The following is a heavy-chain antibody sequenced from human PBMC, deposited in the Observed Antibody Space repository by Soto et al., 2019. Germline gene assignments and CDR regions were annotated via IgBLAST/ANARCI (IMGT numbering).Heavy chain of an antibody. CDR2: IYHTGSA. CDR1: GASLSTSNW. J-gene: IGHJ3*01. CDR3: ARGPRSGSYSVDGFDV. Sequence: SETLSLTCVVYGASLSTSNWWSWVRQPPGKGLEWIGEIYHTGSASYSPSPKSRVSMSIDKSKNQFSLRLTDVTAADTAKYYCARGPRSGSYSVDGFDVWGQGTVVTVSS. V-gene: IGHV4-4*02. D-gene: IGHD1-26*01.